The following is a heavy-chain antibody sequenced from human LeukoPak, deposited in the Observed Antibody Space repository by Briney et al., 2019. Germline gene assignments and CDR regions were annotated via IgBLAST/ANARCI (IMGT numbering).Heavy chain of an antibody. D-gene: IGHD1-26*01. J-gene: IGHJ4*02. CDR2: ISLDGSKK. V-gene: IGHV3-30*18. Sequence: GGSLRLSCAASGFTFSAYGMHWVRQAPGKGLEWVAVISLDGSKKYYTDSVKGRFAISRDNSKNTLYLQMNSLRAEDTAVYHCAKDKGESGYFDYWGQGTLVTVSS. CDR3: AKDKGESGYFDY. CDR1: GFTFSAYG.